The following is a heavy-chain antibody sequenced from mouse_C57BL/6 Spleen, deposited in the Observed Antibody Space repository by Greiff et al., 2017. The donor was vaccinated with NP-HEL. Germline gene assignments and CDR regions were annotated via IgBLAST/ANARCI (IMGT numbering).Heavy chain of an antibody. D-gene: IGHD4-1*01. CDR2: IYPGDGDT. Sequence: QVQLQQSGPELVKPGASVKISCKASGYAFSSSWMNWVKQRPGKGLKWIGRIYPGDGDTNYNGKFKGKATLTADKSSSTAYMQLSSLTSEDSAVYFCARNWEGYWGQGTTLTVSS. CDR1: GYAFSSSW. J-gene: IGHJ2*01. CDR3: ARNWEGY. V-gene: IGHV1-82*01.